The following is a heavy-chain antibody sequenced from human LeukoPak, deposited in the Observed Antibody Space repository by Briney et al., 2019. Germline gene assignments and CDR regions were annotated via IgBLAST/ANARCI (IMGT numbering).Heavy chain of an antibody. D-gene: IGHD6-19*01. CDR1: GYSFTRYW. CDR3: ARRPRFSSGRYLEYGMDV. CDR2: VYPGDSDT. Sequence: GESLKISCKGSGYSFTRYWIDWVRQMPGEGLGWMGIVYPGDSDTRYSPSFQGQVTISADKSITTAYLQWSSLKASDTAIYYCARRPRFSSGRYLEYGMDVWGQGTTVTVSS. V-gene: IGHV5-51*01. J-gene: IGHJ6*02.